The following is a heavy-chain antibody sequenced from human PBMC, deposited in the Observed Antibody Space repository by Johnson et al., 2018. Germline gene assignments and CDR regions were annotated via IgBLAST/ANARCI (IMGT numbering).Heavy chain of an antibody. CDR1: GFTFSSYA. CDR2: ISSNGGST. CDR3: ATYGAHDAFDI. V-gene: IGHV3-64*02. J-gene: IGHJ3*02. D-gene: IGHD4-17*01. Sequence: ASGFTFSSYAMHWVRQAPGKGLEYVSAISSNGGSTYYADSVKGRFTISRDNSKNTLYLQMGSLRAEDMAVYYCATYGAHDAFDIWGQGTMVTVSS.